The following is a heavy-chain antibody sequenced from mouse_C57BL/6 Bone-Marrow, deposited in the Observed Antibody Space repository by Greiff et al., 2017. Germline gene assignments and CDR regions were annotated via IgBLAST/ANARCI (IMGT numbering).Heavy chain of an antibody. CDR1: GFTFSDYY. CDR3: ARHISLMGY. V-gene: IGHV5-12*01. D-gene: IGHD1-3*01. J-gene: IGHJ4*01. Sequence: EVQVVESGGGLVQPGGSLKLSCAASGFTFSDYYMYWVRQTPEKRLEWVAYISNGGGSTYYPDTVKGRFTLSRDNAKNTLYLQMSRLKSEDTAMYYCARHISLMGYWGQGTSVTVSS. CDR2: ISNGGGST.